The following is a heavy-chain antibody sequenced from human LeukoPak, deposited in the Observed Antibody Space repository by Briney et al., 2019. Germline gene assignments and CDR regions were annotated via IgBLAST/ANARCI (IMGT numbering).Heavy chain of an antibody. CDR3: AREVMAKRRAFDV. V-gene: IGHV3-53*04. J-gene: IGHJ3*01. Sequence: GGSLRLSCAASGFTASSNYMSWVRQAPGKGLEWVSVIYSDDRTYYADSVKGRFTISRHTSKKTLYLQMNSLRAEDTAVYYCAREVMAKRRAFDVWGQGTVVTVSS. CDR1: GFTASSNY. D-gene: IGHD2-8*01. CDR2: IYSDDRT.